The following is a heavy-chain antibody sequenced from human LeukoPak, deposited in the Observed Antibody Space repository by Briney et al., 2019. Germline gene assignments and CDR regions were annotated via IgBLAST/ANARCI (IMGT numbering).Heavy chain of an antibody. Sequence: PGGSLRLSCVVSGFTFSDYWMSWVCQAPGKGLEWVANIKQDGSEKDYVDALKGRFTISRYNANNSLYLQMNSLRAEDTAVYYCARWLELMRNFDWWGQGTLVTVSS. CDR3: ARWLELMRNFDW. J-gene: IGHJ4*02. D-gene: IGHD5-24*01. V-gene: IGHV3-7*01. CDR2: IKQDGSEK. CDR1: GFTFSDYW.